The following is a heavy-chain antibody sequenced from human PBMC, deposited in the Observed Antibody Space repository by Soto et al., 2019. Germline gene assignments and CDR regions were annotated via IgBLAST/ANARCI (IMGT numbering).Heavy chain of an antibody. CDR2: ISSSGSTI. D-gene: IGHD3-3*01. J-gene: IGHJ6*02. Sequence: EVQLVESGGGLVQPGGSLRLSCAASGFTFSSYEMNWVRQAPGKGLEWVSYISSSGSTIYYADSVKGRFTISRDNAKNSLYLQMNSLRAEDTAVYYCAGSAGDYDFWSGYLQPMDVGGQGTTVTVSS. CDR1: GFTFSSYE. CDR3: AGSAGDYDFWSGYLQPMDV. V-gene: IGHV3-48*03.